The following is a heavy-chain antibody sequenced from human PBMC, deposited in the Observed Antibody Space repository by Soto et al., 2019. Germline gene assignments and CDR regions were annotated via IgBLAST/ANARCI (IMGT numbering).Heavy chain of an antibody. J-gene: IGHJ3*02. CDR1: GGSFSGYY. D-gene: IGHD2-2*01. CDR2: INHSGST. Sequence: SETLSLTCAVYGGSFSGYYWSWIRQPPGKGLEWIGEINHSGSTNYNPSLKSRVTISVDTSKNQFSLKLSSVTAADTAVYYCARSLYCSSTSCLARYAFDIWGQGTMVTVS. CDR3: ARSLYCSSTSCLARYAFDI. V-gene: IGHV4-34*01.